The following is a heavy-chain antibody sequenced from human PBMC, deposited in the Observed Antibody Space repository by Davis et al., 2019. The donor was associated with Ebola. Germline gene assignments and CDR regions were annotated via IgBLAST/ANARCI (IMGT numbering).Heavy chain of an antibody. J-gene: IGHJ3*02. CDR3: ARDEDTAMANDAFDI. D-gene: IGHD5-18*01. Sequence: GESLKISCAASGFTFSSYAMHWVRQAPGKGLEWVAVISYDGSNKYYADSVKGRFTISRDNSKNTLYLQMNSLRAEDTAVYYCARDEDTAMANDAFDIWGQGTMVTVSS. CDR1: GFTFSSYA. CDR2: ISYDGSNK. V-gene: IGHV3-30-3*01.